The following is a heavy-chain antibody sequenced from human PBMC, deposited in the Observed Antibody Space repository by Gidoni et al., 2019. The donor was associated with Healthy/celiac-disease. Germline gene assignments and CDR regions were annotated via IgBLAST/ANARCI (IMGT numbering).Heavy chain of an antibody. J-gene: IGHJ4*02. V-gene: IGHV4-59*01. CDR3: ARVSPDYSTLTHFDY. CDR1: GGSISSYY. CDR2: IYYSGST. D-gene: IGHD4-4*01. Sequence: QVQLQESGPGLVKPSETLSLTCTVSGGSISSYYWSWIRQPPGKGLEWIGYIYYSGSTNYNPSLKSRVTISVDTSKNQFSLKLSSVTAADTAVYYCARVSPDYSTLTHFDYWGQGTLVTVSS.